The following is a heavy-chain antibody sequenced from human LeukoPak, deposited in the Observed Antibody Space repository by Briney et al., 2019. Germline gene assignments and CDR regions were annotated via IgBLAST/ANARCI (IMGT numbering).Heavy chain of an antibody. CDR3: AREGVTTVNWFDP. J-gene: IGHJ5*02. CDR2: INHSGST. V-gene: IGHV4-34*01. Sequence: SETLSLTCAVYGGSFSGYYWSWIRQPPGKGLEWIGEINHSGSTNYNPSLKSRVTLSVDTSKNQFSLKLSSVTAADPAVYYCAREGVTTVNWFDPWGQGTLVTVSS. CDR1: GGSFSGYY. D-gene: IGHD4-17*01.